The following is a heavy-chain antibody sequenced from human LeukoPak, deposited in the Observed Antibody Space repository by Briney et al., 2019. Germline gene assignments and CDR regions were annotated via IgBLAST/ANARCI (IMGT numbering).Heavy chain of an antibody. CDR1: GFTFSSYA. D-gene: IGHD2-2*01. CDR3: ARGGSYCTSTKCYLHGYFVH. V-gene: IGHV3-66*01. J-gene: IGHJ4*02. CDR2: IYSGGST. Sequence: PGGSLRLSCAASGFTFSSYAMSWVRQAPGKGLEWVSVIYSGGSTYYADSVKGRFTISRDNSKNTLYLQMSNVRVEDTAVYYCARGGSYCTSTKCYLHGYFVHWGQGTLVTVSS.